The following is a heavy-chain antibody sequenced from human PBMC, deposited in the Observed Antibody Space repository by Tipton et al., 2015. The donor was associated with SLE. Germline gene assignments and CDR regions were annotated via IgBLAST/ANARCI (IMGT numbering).Heavy chain of an antibody. Sequence: TLSLTCAVYGGSFSGYYWSWIRQPPGKGLEWIGEINHSGSTNYNPSLKSRVTISVDTSKNQFSLKLSSVTAADTAVYYCARASSSSLDYWGQGTLVTVSS. J-gene: IGHJ4*02. V-gene: IGHV4-34*01. D-gene: IGHD6-13*01. CDR2: INHSGST. CDR3: ARASSSSLDY. CDR1: GGSFSGYY.